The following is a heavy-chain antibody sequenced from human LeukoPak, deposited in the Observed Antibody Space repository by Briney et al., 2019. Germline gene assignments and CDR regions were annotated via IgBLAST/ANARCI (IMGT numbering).Heavy chain of an antibody. J-gene: IGHJ3*02. CDR1: GGSISSSNW. V-gene: IGHV4-4*02. D-gene: IGHD5-12*01. CDR3: ATSAGGYSLDAFDI. Sequence: SETLSLTCAVSGGSISSSNWWSWVRQPPGKGLEWIGEIYLSGSTNYNPSLKSRVTISVDKSKNQLSMKLSSVTAADTAVYYCATSAGGYSLDAFDIWGQGTMVTVSS. CDR2: IYLSGST.